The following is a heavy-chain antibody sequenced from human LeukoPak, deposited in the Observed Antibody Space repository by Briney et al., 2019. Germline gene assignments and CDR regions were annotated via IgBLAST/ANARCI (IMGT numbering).Heavy chain of an antibody. V-gene: IGHV3-23*01. Sequence: PGGSLRLSCAASGFTFSIYAMSWVRQAPGKGLEWVSAISGSGGSTYYADSVKGRFTISRDNSKNSLYLQMNSLKTEDTAVYYCTTDGVGVEGATYDNGGQGTLVSVPS. D-gene: IGHD1-26*01. CDR1: GFTFSIYA. CDR2: ISGSGGST. J-gene: IGHJ4*02. CDR3: TTDGVGVEGATYDN.